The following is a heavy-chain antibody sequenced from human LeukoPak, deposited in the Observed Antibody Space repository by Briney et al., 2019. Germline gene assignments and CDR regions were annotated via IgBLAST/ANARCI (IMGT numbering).Heavy chain of an antibody. J-gene: IGHJ4*02. D-gene: IGHD3-10*01. Sequence: GESLKISCKGSGYSFTSYWIGWVRQMPGKGLEWMGIIYPGDSDTRYSPSFQGQVTISADKSIGTAYLQWSSLKASDTAMYYCARIPFTHLLGFDYWGQGTLVTVSS. CDR2: IYPGDSDT. CDR3: ARIPFTHLLGFDY. V-gene: IGHV5-51*01. CDR1: GYSFTSYW.